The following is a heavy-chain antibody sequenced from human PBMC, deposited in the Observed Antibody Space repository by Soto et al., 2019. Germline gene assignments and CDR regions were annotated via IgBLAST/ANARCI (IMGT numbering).Heavy chain of an antibody. Sequence: PGGSLRLSCAASGFTFSSYGMHWVRQAPGKGLEWVAVIWYDGSNKYYADSVKGRFTISRDNSKNTLYLQMNSLRAEDTAVYYCARDDGFANYDISMREYSYRAMDVWAQRTTVTVSS. V-gene: IGHV3-33*01. CDR3: ARDDGFANYDISMREYSYRAMDV. J-gene: IGHJ6*02. CDR2: IWYDGSNK. CDR1: GFTFSSYG. D-gene: IGHD3-9*01.